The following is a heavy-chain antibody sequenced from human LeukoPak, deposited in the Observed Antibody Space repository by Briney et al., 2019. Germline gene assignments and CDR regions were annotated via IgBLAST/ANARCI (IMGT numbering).Heavy chain of an antibody. CDR2: ISGSGGST. V-gene: IGHV3-23*01. Sequence: PGGPLRLSCAASGFTFSSYAMGWVRQSPGKGLEWVSAISGSGGSTHYADSVNGRFTISRDNSKNTLFLQMNSLRAEDTALYYCAKLYGSGNYYNYFDWWGQGTLVTVSS. CDR1: GFTFSSYA. D-gene: IGHD3-10*01. J-gene: IGHJ4*02. CDR3: AKLYGSGNYYNYFDW.